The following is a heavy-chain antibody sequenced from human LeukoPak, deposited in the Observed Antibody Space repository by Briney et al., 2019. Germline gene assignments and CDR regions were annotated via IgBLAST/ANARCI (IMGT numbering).Heavy chain of an antibody. CDR2: KNPNSGRT. J-gene: IGHJ6*02. Sequence: ASVKVSCKASGYTFTSYDINWVRQATGQGLEWMGFKNPNSGRTGFAQKFQGRFTMTTDTSISTAYMELSSLTSEDTAVYYCARGPVNSHGMDVWGQGTTVTVSS. D-gene: IGHD2-21*01. V-gene: IGHV1-8*01. CDR3: ARGPVNSHGMDV. CDR1: GYTFTSYD.